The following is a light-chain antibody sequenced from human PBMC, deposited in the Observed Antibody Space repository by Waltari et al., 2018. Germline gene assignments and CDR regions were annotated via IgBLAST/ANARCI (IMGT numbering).Light chain of an antibody. CDR1: QGISSY. CDR2: AAS. Sequence: DIQLTQSPSFLSASVGDIVPITCRASQGISSYLAWYQQKPGKTHKLLIYAASTLQAGVPSRFSGSGYVTEFPLTIRSHPPEDCATYYCQQLYSYPFTFVPGTKVDIK. V-gene: IGKV1-9*01. CDR3: QQLYSYPFT. J-gene: IGKJ3*01.